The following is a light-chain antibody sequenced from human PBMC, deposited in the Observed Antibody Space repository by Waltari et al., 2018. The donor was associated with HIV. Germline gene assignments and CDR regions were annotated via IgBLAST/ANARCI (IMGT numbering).Light chain of an antibody. CDR2: RNN. Sequence: QSVLTQPPSASGTPGQRVTISCSGSRSNLGSNYVYWYQQFPGTAPKLLIYRNNQRPSGVPDRFSGSKSGTSASLAISGLRSEDEADYYCAAWDDSLSGHVVFGGGTKLTVL. V-gene: IGLV1-47*01. CDR1: RSNLGSNY. CDR3: AAWDDSLSGHVV. J-gene: IGLJ2*01.